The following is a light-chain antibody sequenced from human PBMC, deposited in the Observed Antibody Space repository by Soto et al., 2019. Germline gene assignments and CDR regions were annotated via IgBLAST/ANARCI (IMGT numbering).Light chain of an antibody. CDR1: QSVNSN. J-gene: IGKJ1*01. CDR2: GAS. CDR3: QQYYKWPPWT. Sequence: EIVMTQSPATLSVSPGERATLSCRASQSVNSNLAWYQQKPGQAPRLLMYGASTRATGIPARFSGSGSGTEFTLPISSLQSEDFAFYYCQQYYKWPPWTFGQGTKVEIK. V-gene: IGKV3-15*01.